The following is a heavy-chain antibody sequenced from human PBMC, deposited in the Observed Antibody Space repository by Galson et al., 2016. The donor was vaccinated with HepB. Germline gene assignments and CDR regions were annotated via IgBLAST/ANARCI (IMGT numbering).Heavy chain of an antibody. CDR3: VREDYGDDPVYYYYYGMDV. CDR1: GFPFSRYW. V-gene: IGHV3-74*01. CDR2: INSDGSST. Sequence: SLRLSCAASGFPFSRYWMHWVRQGPGKGLVWVSRINSDGSSTIYADSVRGRFTISRDNAKSMLYLEMNSLRAEDTALYYCVREDYGDDPVYYYYYGMDVWGQGTTVSVSS. J-gene: IGHJ6*02. D-gene: IGHD4-17*01.